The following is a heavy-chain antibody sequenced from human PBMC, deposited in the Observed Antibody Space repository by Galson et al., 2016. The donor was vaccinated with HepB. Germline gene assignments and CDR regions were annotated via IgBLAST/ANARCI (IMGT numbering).Heavy chain of an antibody. CDR2: ISSTSSYI. Sequence: SLRLSCAASGFTFSTYSMNWVRQAPGKGLEWVSAISSTSSYIYYADSVKGRFTISRDDSKDTAYLQMNSLKTEDTAVYYCATSSPSSQPANWGQGTLVTVSS. D-gene: IGHD2-2*01. CDR1: GFTFSTYS. J-gene: IGHJ4*02. CDR3: ATSSPSSQPAN. V-gene: IGHV3-21*04.